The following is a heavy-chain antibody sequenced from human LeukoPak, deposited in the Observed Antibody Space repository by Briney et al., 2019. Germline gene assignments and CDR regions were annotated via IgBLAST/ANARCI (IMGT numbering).Heavy chain of an antibody. D-gene: IGHD1-20*01. Sequence: SVKVSCRASGGTFSSYAISWVRQAPGQGLEWMGGIIPIFGTANYAQKFQGRVTITADESTSTAYMELSSLRSEDTAVYYCARGGITGTPHGYWGQGTLVTVSS. CDR3: ARGGITGTPHGY. CDR1: GGTFSSYA. CDR2: IIPIFGTA. V-gene: IGHV1-69*01. J-gene: IGHJ4*02.